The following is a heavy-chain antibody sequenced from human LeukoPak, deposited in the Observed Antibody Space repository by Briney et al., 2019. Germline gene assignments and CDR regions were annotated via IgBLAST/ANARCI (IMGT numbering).Heavy chain of an antibody. J-gene: IGHJ4*02. V-gene: IGHV3-7*01. CDR3: ARAIVATINFDY. CDR2: IKQDGSEK. CDR1: GFTFSNYW. D-gene: IGHD5-12*01. Sequence: GGSLTLSCAASGFTFSNYWMSWVRQAPGKGLEWVANIKQDGSEKYYVDSVKGRFTISRDNAKNSLYLQMNSLRAEDTAVYYCARAIVATINFDYWGQGTLVTVSS.